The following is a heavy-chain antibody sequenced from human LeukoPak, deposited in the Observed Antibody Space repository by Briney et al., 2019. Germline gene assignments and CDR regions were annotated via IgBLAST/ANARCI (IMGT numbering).Heavy chain of an antibody. CDR2: ISGSGGST. CDR1: GFTFSSYA. V-gene: IGHV3-23*01. J-gene: IGHJ4*02. CDR3: TKEIYGSGSYQFDY. D-gene: IGHD3-10*01. Sequence: GGSLRLSCAASGFTFSSYAMSWVRQAPGKGLEWVSLISGSGGSTSYADSVKGRFTISRDNSKNTLYLQMNSLRAEDTAIYYCTKEIYGSGSYQFDYWGQGTLVTVSS.